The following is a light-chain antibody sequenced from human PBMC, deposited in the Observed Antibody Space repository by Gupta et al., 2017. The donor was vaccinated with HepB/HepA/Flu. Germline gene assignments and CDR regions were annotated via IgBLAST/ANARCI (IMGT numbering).Light chain of an antibody. J-gene: IGLJ2*01. CDR1: SGDIGSHNY. Sequence: QSVLSQPASVSGCPAQSATLSCTGTSGDIGSHNYLSWYQQYPGKDPKLVVYDVTKRPSGVSTRFFGSKSGNTASLTISGRQAEDEADYYCSSYTASSTLIFGGGTKLTVL. V-gene: IGLV2-14*03. CDR2: DVT. CDR3: SSYTASSTLI.